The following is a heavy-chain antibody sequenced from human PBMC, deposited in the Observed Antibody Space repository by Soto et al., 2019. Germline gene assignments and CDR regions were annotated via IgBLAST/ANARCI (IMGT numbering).Heavy chain of an antibody. Sequence: QVQLVESGGGVVQPGRSLRLSCAASGFTFSSNGMHWVRQAPGKGLEWVAVISYDGSNKHYADSVKGRFTISRDNSKNTLYLQMNSLRAEDTAVYYCAKGGENWKAWVVDYYYAMDVWGQGTTVTVSS. J-gene: IGHJ6*02. CDR2: ISYDGSNK. CDR3: AKGGENWKAWVVDYYYAMDV. CDR1: GFTFSSNG. D-gene: IGHD1-1*01. V-gene: IGHV3-30*18.